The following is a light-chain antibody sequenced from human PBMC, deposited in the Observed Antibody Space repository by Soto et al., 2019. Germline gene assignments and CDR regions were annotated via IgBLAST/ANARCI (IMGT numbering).Light chain of an antibody. Sequence: EVVMTQSPATLSMSPGERATLFCRASQSVNTNLAWYQQKPGQSPRLIIFGASTRATGIPLRFSGSGSGTYFTLTIDSLQSEDFAVYFCQQYNDWPPVTFGGGTRV. J-gene: IGKJ4*01. V-gene: IGKV3-15*01. CDR1: QSVNTN. CDR2: GAS. CDR3: QQYNDWPPVT.